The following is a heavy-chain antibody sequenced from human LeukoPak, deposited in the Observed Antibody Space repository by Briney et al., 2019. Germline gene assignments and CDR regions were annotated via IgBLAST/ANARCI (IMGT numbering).Heavy chain of an antibody. CDR1: AFTFSSYW. J-gene: IGHJ2*01. Sequence: GGSLRLSCAASAFTFSSYWMHWVRQAPGKGLVWVSRINSDGSSTSYADSVKGRFTISRDNAKNTLYLQMNSLRAEDTAMYYCAIGLHCGGGSCYSYWSFDLLGRGTLVTVSS. V-gene: IGHV3-74*01. CDR2: INSDGSST. CDR3: AIGLHCGGGSCYSYWSFDL. D-gene: IGHD2-15*01.